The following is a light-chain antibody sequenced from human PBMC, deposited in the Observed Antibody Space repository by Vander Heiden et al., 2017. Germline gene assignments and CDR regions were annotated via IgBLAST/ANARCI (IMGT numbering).Light chain of an antibody. J-gene: IGLJ2*01. CDR3: QAWDSSTVV. CDR2: QDS. CDR1: TLGDKY. Sequence: SYDLTQPPSVSVSPGQTASTTCPGDTLGDKYACWYQQKPGQSPVLVIYQDSKRPSGIPERFSGSNSGNTATLTISGTQAMDEADYYCQAWDSSTVVVGGGTKLTVL. V-gene: IGLV3-1*01.